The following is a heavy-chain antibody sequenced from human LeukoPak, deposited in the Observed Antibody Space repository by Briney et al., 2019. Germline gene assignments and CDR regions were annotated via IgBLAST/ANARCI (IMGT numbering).Heavy chain of an antibody. V-gene: IGHV4-39*01. Sequence: SETLSLTCTVSGGSISSSSYYWGWIRQPPGKGLEWFGSIYYSGSTYYNPSLKSRVTISVDTSKNQFSLKLSSVTAADTAVYYCARVIAAANWFDPWGQGTLVTVSS. CDR3: ARVIAAANWFDP. CDR1: GGSISSSSYY. D-gene: IGHD6-13*01. J-gene: IGHJ5*02. CDR2: IYYSGST.